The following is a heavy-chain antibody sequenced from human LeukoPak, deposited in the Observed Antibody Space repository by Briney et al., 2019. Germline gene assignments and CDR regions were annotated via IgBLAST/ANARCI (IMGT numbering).Heavy chain of an antibody. D-gene: IGHD4-17*01. J-gene: IGHJ4*02. CDR2: INPSGGST. Sequence: GASVTVSFKASGYTFTSNYMHWVRQAPGQGGEWTGVINPSGGSTSYAQKFQGRVTMTRDTSTSTVYMELSSLRSEDTAVYYCARVRRGDYGEEVLDYWGQGTLVTVSS. V-gene: IGHV1-46*01. CDR3: ARVRRGDYGEEVLDY. CDR1: GYTFTSNY.